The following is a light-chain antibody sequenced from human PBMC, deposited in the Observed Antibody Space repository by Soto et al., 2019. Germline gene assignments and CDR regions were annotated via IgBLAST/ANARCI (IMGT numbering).Light chain of an antibody. J-gene: IGKJ5*01. CDR3: QQYNTYPIT. V-gene: IGKV1-16*01. Sequence: DIQLTQSPSSLSASVGDRITITCRASQGINKDLAWVQQKPGKAPKSLIYAASSLQSGVPSRFSGSVFGTEFTLTIRTLQPEDFATYYCQQYNTYPITFGQGTRLDIK. CDR2: AAS. CDR1: QGINKD.